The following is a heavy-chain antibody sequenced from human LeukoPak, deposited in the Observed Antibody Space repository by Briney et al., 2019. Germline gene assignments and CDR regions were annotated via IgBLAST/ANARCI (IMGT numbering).Heavy chain of an antibody. Sequence: ASVKVSCKASGYTFTSYGISWVRQAPGQGLEWMGWISAYNGNTNYAQKFQGRVTITADESTSTAYMELSSLRSEDTAVYYCARAGDYDFWSGQNWFDPWGQGTLVTVSS. CDR3: ARAGDYDFWSGQNWFDP. V-gene: IGHV1-18*01. J-gene: IGHJ5*02. CDR1: GYTFTSYG. CDR2: ISAYNGNT. D-gene: IGHD3-3*01.